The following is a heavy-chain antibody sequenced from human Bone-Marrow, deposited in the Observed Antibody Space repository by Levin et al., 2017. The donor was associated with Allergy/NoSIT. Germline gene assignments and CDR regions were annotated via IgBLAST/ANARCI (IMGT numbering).Heavy chain of an antibody. V-gene: IGHV3-33*01. CDR3: ARDRLPTYFYDSSGYYSGVYFDH. CDR2: IWYDGSNK. D-gene: IGHD3-22*01. Sequence: GSLRLSCAASGFTFSSYGMHWVRQAPGKGLEWVAVIWYDGSNKYYADSVKGRFTISRDNSKNTLYLQMNSLRAEDTAVYYCARDRLPTYFYDSSGYYSGVYFDHWGQGTLVTVSS. CDR1: GFTFSSYG. J-gene: IGHJ4*02.